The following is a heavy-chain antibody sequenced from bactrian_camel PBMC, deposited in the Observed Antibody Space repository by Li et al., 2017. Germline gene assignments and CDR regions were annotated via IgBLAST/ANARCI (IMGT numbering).Heavy chain of an antibody. V-gene: IGHV3S28*01. CDR1: GFTSSTYY. D-gene: IGHD5*01. J-gene: IGHJ4*01. CDR2: IDPYGISR. Sequence: QLVESGGGLVQPGGSLRLSCAASGFTSSTYYMSWVRQAPGKEREGVATIDPYGISRYADSVKGRFAISKDNAGNTLYLQMSDLTPEDTAMYYCAASLGKTYCHAAFFLTRARPNFGYMGQGTQVTVS.